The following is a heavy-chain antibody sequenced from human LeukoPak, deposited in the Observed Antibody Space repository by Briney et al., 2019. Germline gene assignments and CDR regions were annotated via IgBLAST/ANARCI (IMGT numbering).Heavy chain of an antibody. CDR1: GFTFSSYW. Sequence: GGSLRLSCAASGFTFSSYWMHCVRQAPGKGLVWVSCINTDVSSTSYADSVKGRFTISRDNTKNTLYLQMNSLRAEDTAVYYCARDEYYYDSSGYSWFDPWGQGTLVTVSS. D-gene: IGHD3-22*01. CDR2: INTDVSST. CDR3: ARDEYYYDSSGYSWFDP. V-gene: IGHV3-74*01. J-gene: IGHJ5*02.